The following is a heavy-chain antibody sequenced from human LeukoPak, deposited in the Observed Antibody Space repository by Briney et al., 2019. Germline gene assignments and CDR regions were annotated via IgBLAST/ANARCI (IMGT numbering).Heavy chain of an antibody. J-gene: IGHJ6*03. CDR3: ARETELWFGDNYMDV. CDR2: IKQDGSEK. V-gene: IGHV3-7*01. D-gene: IGHD3-10*01. CDR1: GFTFSSYW. Sequence: PGXSLRLSCAASGFTFSSYWMSWVRQAPGKGLEWVANIKQDGSEKYYVDSVKGRFTISRENAKNSLYLQMNSLRAEDTAVYYCARETELWFGDNYMDVWGKGTTVTVSS.